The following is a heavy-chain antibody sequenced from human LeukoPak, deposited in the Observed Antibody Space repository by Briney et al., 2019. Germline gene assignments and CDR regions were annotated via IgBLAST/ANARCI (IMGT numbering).Heavy chain of an antibody. V-gene: IGHV4-59*13. CDR2: IYYSGST. CDR1: GYSISSSYY. D-gene: IGHD6-19*01. CDR3: ARDLPSGWYL. J-gene: IGHJ5*02. Sequence: SETLSLTCTVSGYSISSSYYGSWIRQPPGKGLEWIGYIYYSGSTNYNPSLKSRVTISVDTSKNQFSLKLSSVTAADTAVYYCARDLPSGWYLWGQGTLVTVSS.